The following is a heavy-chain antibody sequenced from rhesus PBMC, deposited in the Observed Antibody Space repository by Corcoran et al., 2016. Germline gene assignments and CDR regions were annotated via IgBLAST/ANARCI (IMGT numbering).Heavy chain of an antibody. CDR3: ATGYSSGWYYFDY. V-gene: IGHV1-111*02. Sequence: EVQLLQSGAEVKKPGASVKISCKASGYTFTDYYLQWVRQTPGKGLERLGRVDPEDGEAIHAQKFQDRVTLTADTSTDTAYMELSSLRSEDTAVYYCATGYSSGWYYFDYWGQGVLVTVSS. CDR2: VDPEDGEA. D-gene: IGHD6-31*01. CDR1: GYTFTDYY. J-gene: IGHJ4*01.